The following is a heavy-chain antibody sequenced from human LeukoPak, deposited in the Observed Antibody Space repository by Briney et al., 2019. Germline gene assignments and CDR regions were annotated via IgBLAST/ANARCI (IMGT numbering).Heavy chain of an antibody. V-gene: IGHV3-30*02. CDR1: GFTFSSYG. D-gene: IGHD3-10*01. CDR2: IRYDGSNK. CDR3: AKDRGARDAFDI. Sequence: PGGSLRLSCAASGFTFSSYGMHWVRQAPGKGLERVAFIRYDGSNKYYADSVKGRFTISRDNSKNTLYLQMNSLRAEDTAVYYCAKDRGARDAFDIWGQGTMVTVSS. J-gene: IGHJ3*02.